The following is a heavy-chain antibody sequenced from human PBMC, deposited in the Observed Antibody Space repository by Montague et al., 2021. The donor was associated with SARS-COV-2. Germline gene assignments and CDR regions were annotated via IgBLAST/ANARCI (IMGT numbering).Heavy chain of an antibody. CDR3: ARGLVGWFDP. J-gene: IGHJ5*02. CDR2: IYYSGST. V-gene: IGHV4-39*01. CDR1: GGSISSSSYY. D-gene: IGHD3/OR15-3a*01. Sequence: SETLSLTCTVSGGSISSSSYYWGWLRQPPGKGLEWIGSIYYSGSTYYNPSLKSRVTISVDTSKNQFSLKLSSVTAADTAVYYCARGLVGWFDPWGQGTLVTVSS.